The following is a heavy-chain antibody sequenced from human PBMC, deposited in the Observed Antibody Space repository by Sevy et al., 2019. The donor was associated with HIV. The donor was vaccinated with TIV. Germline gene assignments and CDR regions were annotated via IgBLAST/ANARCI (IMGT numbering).Heavy chain of an antibody. D-gene: IGHD4-17*01. V-gene: IGHV4-61*01. Sequence: SETLSLTCTVSGGSVSSGSYYWSWIRQPPGKGLEWIGYIYYSGSTNYNPSLNSRVTISVDTSKNKFSLNLCSVTAADTAVYYCARHTTVTTFSYDYCGQGTMIAFSS. CDR2: IYYSGST. J-gene: IGHJ4*02. CDR3: ARHTTVTTFSYDY. CDR1: GGSVSSGSYY.